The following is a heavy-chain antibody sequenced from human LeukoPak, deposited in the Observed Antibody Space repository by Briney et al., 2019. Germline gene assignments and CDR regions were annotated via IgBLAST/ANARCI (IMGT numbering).Heavy chain of an antibody. J-gene: IGHJ4*02. CDR1: GYSISSGYY. Sequence: SETLSLTCAVSGYSISSGYYWDWIRQPPGKGLEWIGSIYHSGNTYYNPSLKSRVTISLDTSKNQFSLKLSSMTAADTAVYYCARGWFHGDYWGQGTLVTVSS. CDR2: IYHSGNT. D-gene: IGHD6-19*01. CDR3: ARGWFHGDY. V-gene: IGHV4-38-2*01.